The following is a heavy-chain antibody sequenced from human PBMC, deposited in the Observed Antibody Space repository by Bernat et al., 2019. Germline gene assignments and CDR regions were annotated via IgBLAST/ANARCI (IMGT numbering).Heavy chain of an antibody. D-gene: IGHD6-13*01. J-gene: IGHJ4*02. CDR1: GFTFSCYG. CDR2: ISNDGRNK. V-gene: IGHV3-30*03. Sequence: QVQLVESGGGVVQPGRSLRLSCAASGFTFSCYGLHWVRQAPGKVLEGAAVISNDGRNKYSGDCVKDRNRRSRDYSENTQCLHINSLRVDATAGYCWAIGRDSRNWFGGRFGYWGEGTLVTGSS. CDR3: AIGRDSRNWFGGRFGY.